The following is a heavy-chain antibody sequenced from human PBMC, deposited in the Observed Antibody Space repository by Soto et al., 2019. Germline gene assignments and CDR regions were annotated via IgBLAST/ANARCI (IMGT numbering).Heavy chain of an antibody. J-gene: IGHJ4*02. Sequence: SETLSLTCTVSGGSITSYYWGWIRQPPGKGLEWIGYIYFSGSANYNPSLKSRVTISVDTSKNQFSLKLSSVTAADTAVYYCARGPPFGYWGQGTLVTVSS. D-gene: IGHD3-10*01. CDR3: ARGPPFGY. V-gene: IGHV4-59*08. CDR2: IYFSGSA. CDR1: GGSITSYY.